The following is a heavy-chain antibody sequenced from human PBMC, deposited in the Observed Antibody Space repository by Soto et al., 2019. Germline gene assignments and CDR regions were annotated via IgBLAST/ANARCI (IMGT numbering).Heavy chain of an antibody. Sequence: EVQLVESGGGLVQPGGSLRLSCAASGFTVNSNYMSWGRQAPGKGLEWVSVIYSDGSTYYADSVKGRFIISRDNSNNKLYFQMNSLRAEDTAVYYCATVTKYDILTGFYPCWGQGTLVTVSS. V-gene: IGHV3-66*01. CDR1: GFTVNSNY. J-gene: IGHJ4*02. D-gene: IGHD3-9*01. CDR3: ATVTKYDILTGFYPC. CDR2: IYSDGST.